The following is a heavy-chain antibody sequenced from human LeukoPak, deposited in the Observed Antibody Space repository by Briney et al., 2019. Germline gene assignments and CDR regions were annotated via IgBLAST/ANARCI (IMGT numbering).Heavy chain of an antibody. CDR3: ARDLGFTYYDFWSGYSMGDAFDI. J-gene: IGHJ3*02. V-gene: IGHV4-61*02. CDR2: IYTSGST. D-gene: IGHD3-3*01. Sequence: SQTLSLTCTVSGGSISSGSYYWSRIRQPAGKGLEWIGRIYTSGSTNYNPSLKSRVTISVDTSKNQFSLKLSSVTAADTAVYYCARDLGFTYYDFWSGYSMGDAFDIWGQGTMVTVSS. CDR1: GGSISSGSYY.